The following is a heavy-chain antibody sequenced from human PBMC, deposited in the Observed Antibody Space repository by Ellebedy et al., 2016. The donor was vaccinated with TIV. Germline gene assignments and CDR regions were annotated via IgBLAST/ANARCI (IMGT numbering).Heavy chain of an antibody. CDR3: AKGRGGGSDSSAPRYYFDY. Sequence: PGGSLRLSCAASGLTFSSYAMSWVRQAPGKGLEWVSTISHTGSRTYYADSVEGRFTISRDTSKKTLYLQMNSLRAEDTAIYYCAKGRGGGSDSSAPRYYFDYWGLGTLVTVSS. J-gene: IGHJ4*02. CDR2: ISHTGSRT. V-gene: IGHV3-23*01. CDR1: GLTFSSYA. D-gene: IGHD3-22*01.